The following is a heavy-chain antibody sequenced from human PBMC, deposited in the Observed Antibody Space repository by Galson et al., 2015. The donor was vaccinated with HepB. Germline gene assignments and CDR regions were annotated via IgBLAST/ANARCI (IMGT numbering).Heavy chain of an antibody. J-gene: IGHJ4*02. D-gene: IGHD6-13*01. CDR2: INSDGTYI. Sequence: SLRLSCAASGFTFSNYWMHWVRQAPGKGLVWVSRINSDGTYITYADSVKGRFTISRDNAKNTLYLQMNSPRAEDTALCYCARTRGAAAGIFDYWGQGSWSPSPQ. CDR1: GFTFSNYW. V-gene: IGHV3-74*01. CDR3: ARTRGAAAGIFDY.